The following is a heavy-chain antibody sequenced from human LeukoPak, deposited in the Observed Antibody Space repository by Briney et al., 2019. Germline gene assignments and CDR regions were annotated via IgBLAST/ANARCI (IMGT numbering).Heavy chain of an antibody. CDR1: GFTFSSYA. V-gene: IGHV3-23*01. D-gene: IGHD6-19*01. CDR3: AGKPVWQVAGTLDY. CDR2: ISGSGGST. J-gene: IGHJ4*02. Sequence: GGSLRLSCAASGFTFSSYAMSWVRQAPGKGLEWVSAISGSGGSTYYADSVKGRFTISRDNSKNTLYLQMNSLRAEDTAVYYCAGKPVWQVAGTLDYWGQGTLVTVSS.